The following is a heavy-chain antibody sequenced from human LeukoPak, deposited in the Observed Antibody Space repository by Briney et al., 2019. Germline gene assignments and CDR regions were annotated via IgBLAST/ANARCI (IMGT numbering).Heavy chain of an antibody. CDR3: ARAGVPAAMSYYYYYMDV. V-gene: IGHV4-59*12. Sequence: SETLSLTCTISGGSINSYYWSWIRQPPGKGLEWIGSIYYSGSTYYNPSLKSRVTISVDTSKNQFSLKLSSVTAADTAVYYCARAGVPAAMSYYYYYMDVWGKGTTVTVSS. CDR2: IYYSGST. CDR1: GGSINSYY. D-gene: IGHD2-2*01. J-gene: IGHJ6*03.